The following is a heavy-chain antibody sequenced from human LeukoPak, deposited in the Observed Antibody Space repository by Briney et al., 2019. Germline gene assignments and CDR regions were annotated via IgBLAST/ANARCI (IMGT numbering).Heavy chain of an antibody. V-gene: IGHV3-23*01. CDR3: AKDDAWLQFGE. CDR1: GFTFSSYE. D-gene: IGHD5-24*01. Sequence: PGGSLRLSCAASGFTFSSYEMNWVRQAPGKGLEWVSGISPSGDITYYADSVKGRFTISRDNSKNTVYLEVISLTAEDTAVYYCAKDDAWLQFGEWSQGTLVTVSS. J-gene: IGHJ4*02. CDR2: ISPSGDIT.